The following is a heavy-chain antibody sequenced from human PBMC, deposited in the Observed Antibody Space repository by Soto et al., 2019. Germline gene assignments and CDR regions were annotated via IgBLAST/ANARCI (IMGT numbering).Heavy chain of an antibody. CDR1: GFTFDDYA. D-gene: IGHD2-2*01. J-gene: IGHJ6*03. CDR2: ISWNSGSI. CDR3: SKGRSPIVVVPAAPANYYYYYMDV. Sequence: EVQLVESGGGLVQPGRSLRLSCAASGFTFDDYAMHWVRQAPGKGLEWVSGISWNSGSIGYADSVKGRFTISRDNAKNSLYLQMNSLRAEDTALYYCSKGRSPIVVVPAAPANYYYYYMDVWGKGTTVTVSS. V-gene: IGHV3-9*01.